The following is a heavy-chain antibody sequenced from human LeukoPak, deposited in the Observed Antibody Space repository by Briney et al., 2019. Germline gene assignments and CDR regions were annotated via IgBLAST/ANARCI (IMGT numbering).Heavy chain of an antibody. J-gene: IGHJ4*02. CDR3: ARETRGSYVPGLDS. CDR2: IKLDGSEK. Sequence: PGGSLRLSCAASGFTFSSYSMNWVRQAPGKGLEWVANIKLDGSEKYYVNSVKGRFTISRDNAKNSLNLQMNSLRAEDTAVYYCARETRGSYVPGLDSWGQGTLVTVSS. CDR1: GFTFSSYS. V-gene: IGHV3-7*01. D-gene: IGHD1-26*01.